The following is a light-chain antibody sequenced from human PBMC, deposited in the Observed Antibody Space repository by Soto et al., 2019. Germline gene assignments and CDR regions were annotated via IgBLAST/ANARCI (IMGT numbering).Light chain of an antibody. CDR1: QTVGNN. J-gene: IGKJ3*01. CDR3: QQYNDWHFT. Sequence: EIVMTQSPATLSVSPGERATLSCRASQTVGNNVAWYQHKPGQAPGLLVYGASTRATGIPARFSGSGSGTEFTLTISSPQSEDSAVYYCQQYNDWHFTFGPGTKVEIK. V-gene: IGKV3-15*01. CDR2: GAS.